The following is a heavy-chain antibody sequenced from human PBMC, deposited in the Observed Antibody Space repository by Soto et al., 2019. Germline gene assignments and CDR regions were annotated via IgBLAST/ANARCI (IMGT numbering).Heavy chain of an antibody. CDR3: ARERRFMRLTGWLDA. J-gene: IGHJ5*02. D-gene: IGHD7-27*01. Sequence: SETLSLTCTVSGYSMTSGFYWAWIRQPAGKGLEWIVSVYHSGATYYNSSLQDRVSISVDTSKSHFSLKLISVTAADTGTYYCARERRFMRLTGWLDAWGQGTQVTVSS. CDR2: VYHSGAT. CDR1: GYSMTSGFY. V-gene: IGHV4-38-2*02.